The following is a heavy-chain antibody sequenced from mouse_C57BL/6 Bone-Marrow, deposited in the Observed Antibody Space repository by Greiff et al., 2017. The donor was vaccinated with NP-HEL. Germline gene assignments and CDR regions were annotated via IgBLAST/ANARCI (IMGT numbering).Heavy chain of an antibody. Sequence: QVQLQQPGAELVKPGASVKLSCKASGYTFTSYWMQWVKQRPGQGLEWIGEIDPSDSYTNYNQKFKGKATLTVDTSSSTAYMQLSSLTSEDSAVYYCARGRDYYGSSGAYWGQGTLVTVSA. V-gene: IGHV1-50*01. J-gene: IGHJ3*01. D-gene: IGHD1-1*01. CDR1: GYTFTSYW. CDR3: ARGRDYYGSSGAY. CDR2: IDPSDSYT.